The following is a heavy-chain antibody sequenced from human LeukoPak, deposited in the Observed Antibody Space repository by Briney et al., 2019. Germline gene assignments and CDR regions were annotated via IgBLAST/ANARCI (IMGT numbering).Heavy chain of an antibody. Sequence: GGSLRLSCAASGFTFSSYAMSWVRQAPGKGLEWVSAISGSGGSTYYADSVKGRFTISRDNSKNTLYLQMNSLRAEDTAVYYCAMGHVYGDYFDYWGQGTLVTVSS. D-gene: IGHD4-17*01. V-gene: IGHV3-23*01. CDR2: ISGSGGST. CDR1: GFTFSSYA. J-gene: IGHJ4*02. CDR3: AMGHVYGDYFDY.